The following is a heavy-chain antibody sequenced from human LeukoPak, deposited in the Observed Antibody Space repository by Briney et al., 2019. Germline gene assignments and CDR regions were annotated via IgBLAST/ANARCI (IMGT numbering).Heavy chain of an antibody. J-gene: IGHJ3*02. Sequence: SETLSLTCTVSGDSINNNNYYWGWIRQPPGNGLEWIGNIYYNGRTYYSPSLKSRGTISVDTSNNQFSLKLSSVTAADTAVYYCARITDRTIFGEIMHGFDIWGQGTPVTVSS. D-gene: IGHD3-3*01. V-gene: IGHV4-39*01. CDR3: ARITDRTIFGEIMHGFDI. CDR2: IYYNGRT. CDR1: GDSINNNNYY.